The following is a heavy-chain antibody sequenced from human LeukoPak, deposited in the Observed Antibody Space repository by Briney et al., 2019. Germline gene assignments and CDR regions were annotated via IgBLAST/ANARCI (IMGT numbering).Heavy chain of an antibody. CDR3: AKERSTTVVTRYFDY. CDR1: GFTFSSYG. V-gene: IGHV3-30*18. Sequence: PGGSLRLSCAASGFTFSSYGMHWVRQAPGKGLEWVAVISYDGSNKYYADSVKGRFTISRDNSKNTLYLQMNSLRAEDTAVYYCAKERSTTVVTRYFDYWGQGTLVTVSS. D-gene: IGHD4-23*01. CDR2: ISYDGSNK. J-gene: IGHJ4*02.